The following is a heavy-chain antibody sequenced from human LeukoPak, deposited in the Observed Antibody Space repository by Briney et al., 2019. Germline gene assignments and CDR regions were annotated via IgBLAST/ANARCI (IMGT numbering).Heavy chain of an antibody. Sequence: NPSETLSLTCTVSGDSISTYNYFWGWICQPPGKGLEWIGSIYYSGNTYYSPSLKSRVTISADTSKNQFSLKVTSVTAADTAVYYCARASGGYYWDFDYWGQGTLVTVSS. J-gene: IGHJ4*02. CDR3: ARASGGYYWDFDY. CDR1: GDSISTYNYF. V-gene: IGHV4-39*01. D-gene: IGHD3-22*01. CDR2: IYYSGNT.